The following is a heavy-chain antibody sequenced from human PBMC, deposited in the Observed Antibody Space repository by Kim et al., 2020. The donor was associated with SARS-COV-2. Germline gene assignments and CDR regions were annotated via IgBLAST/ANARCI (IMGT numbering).Heavy chain of an antibody. CDR3: ARLFGPPNGVVIYYYFDY. V-gene: IGHV4-39*01. CDR1: GGSISSSSYY. CDR2: IYYSGST. D-gene: IGHD3-3*01. Sequence: SETLSLTCTVSGGSISSSSYYWGWIRQPPGKGLEWIGSIYYSGSTYYNPSLKSRVTISVDTSKNQFSLKLSSVTAADTAVYYCARLFGPPNGVVIYYYFDYWGQGTLVTVSS. J-gene: IGHJ4*02.